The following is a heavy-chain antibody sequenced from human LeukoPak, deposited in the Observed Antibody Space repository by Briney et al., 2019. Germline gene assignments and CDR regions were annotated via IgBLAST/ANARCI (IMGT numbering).Heavy chain of an antibody. J-gene: IGHJ4*02. Sequence: GGSLRLSCAASGFNFANHAMSWVRQTPGEGLEWVSAISGGGGITYYADSVTGRFTISRDNSKDTLFLQMHSLRPGDTAVYYCVREDTPATANYWGQGTLVTISS. CDR2: ISGGGGIT. CDR3: VREDTPATANY. D-gene: IGHD2-21*02. V-gene: IGHV3-23*01. CDR1: GFNFANHA.